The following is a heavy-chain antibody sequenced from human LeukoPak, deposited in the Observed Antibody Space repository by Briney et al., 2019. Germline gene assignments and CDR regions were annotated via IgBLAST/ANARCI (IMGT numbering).Heavy chain of an antibody. Sequence: GGSLRLSCTASGFTFGDYAMSWVRQAPGKGLEWVGFIRSKAYGGTTVYAAAVKGRFTISRDDSKSIAYLQMNSLKTEDTAVYYCTHCTNGVCYTGFDYWGQGTLVTVSS. CDR2: IRSKAYGGTT. D-gene: IGHD2-8*01. J-gene: IGHJ4*02. V-gene: IGHV3-49*04. CDR3: THCTNGVCYTGFDY. CDR1: GFTFGDYA.